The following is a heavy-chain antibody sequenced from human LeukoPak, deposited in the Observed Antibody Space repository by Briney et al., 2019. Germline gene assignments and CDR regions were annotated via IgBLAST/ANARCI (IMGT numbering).Heavy chain of an antibody. CDR1: GGSISSYY. CDR3: ARVSGFSNIPEADDV. Sequence: SETLSLTCTFSGGSISSYYWSWIRQPAGKGLEWIGRIYTSGSTNYNPSLKSRVTMSVDTSKNQFSLKLSSVTAADTAAYYCARVSGFSNIPEADDVWGKGTTVTFSS. CDR2: IYTSGST. V-gene: IGHV4-4*07. J-gene: IGHJ6*04. D-gene: IGHD1-14*01.